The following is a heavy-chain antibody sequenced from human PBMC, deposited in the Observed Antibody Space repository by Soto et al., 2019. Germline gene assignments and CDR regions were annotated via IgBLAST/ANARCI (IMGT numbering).Heavy chain of an antibody. CDR3: ARVELTMIVVAMGAFDI. Sequence: GGSLRLSCAASGFTFSSYGMHWVRQAPGKGLEWVSSISSSSSYIYYADSVKGRFTISRDNAKNSLYLQMNSLRAEDTAVYYCARVELTMIVVAMGAFDIWGQGTMVTVSS. CDR1: GFTFSSYG. J-gene: IGHJ3*02. CDR2: ISSSSSYI. V-gene: IGHV3-21*01. D-gene: IGHD3-22*01.